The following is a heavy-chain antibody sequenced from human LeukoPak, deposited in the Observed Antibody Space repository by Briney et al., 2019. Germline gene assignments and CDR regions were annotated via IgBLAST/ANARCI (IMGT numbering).Heavy chain of an antibody. J-gene: IGHJ4*02. CDR1: GFTFSSYA. CDR2: ISGSGGST. Sequence: GGPLRLSCAASGFTFSSYAMSWVRQAPGKGLEWVSAISGSGGSTYYADSVKGRFTISRDNSKNTLYLQMNSLRAEDTAVYYCAKDSQSAVAGTVFDYWGQGTLVTVSS. V-gene: IGHV3-23*01. D-gene: IGHD6-19*01. CDR3: AKDSQSAVAGTVFDY.